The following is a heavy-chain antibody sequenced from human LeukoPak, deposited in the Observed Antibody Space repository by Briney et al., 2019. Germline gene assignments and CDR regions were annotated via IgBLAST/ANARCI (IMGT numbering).Heavy chain of an antibody. Sequence: GGSLRLSCAASGFTFSSYEMNWVRQAPGKGLEWVSYISSSGSTIYYADSVKGRFTISRDNSKNTLYLQMNSLRAEDTAVYYCAKDTDSSSWPEYFQHWGQGTLVTVSS. CDR3: AKDTDSSSWPEYFQH. CDR1: GFTFSSYE. D-gene: IGHD6-13*01. J-gene: IGHJ1*01. CDR2: ISSSGSTI. V-gene: IGHV3-48*03.